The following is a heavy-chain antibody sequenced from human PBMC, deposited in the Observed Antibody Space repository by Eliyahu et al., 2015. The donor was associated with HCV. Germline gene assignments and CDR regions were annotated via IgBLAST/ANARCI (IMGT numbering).Heavy chain of an antibody. CDR1: GFTFSTYA. CDR2: ISGNGRST. D-gene: IGHD1-26*01. Sequence: EVQLLESGGGLVQPGGSLRLSCAASGFTFSTYAMAWVRQAPGKGLEWVSLISGNGRSTYYIDSVRGRFTISRDNSKNTMYLQMNSLRVDDTAVYYCANSFSGGSYYWGKYLDQWGQGTLVTVSS. CDR3: ANSFSGGSYYWGKYLDQ. V-gene: IGHV3-23*01. J-gene: IGHJ4*02.